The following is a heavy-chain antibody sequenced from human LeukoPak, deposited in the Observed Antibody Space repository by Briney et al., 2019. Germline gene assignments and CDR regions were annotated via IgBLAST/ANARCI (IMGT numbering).Heavy chain of an antibody. V-gene: IGHV3-30-3*01. CDR2: ISYDGSNK. D-gene: IGHD2-2*01. J-gene: IGHJ5*02. CDR3: ARDSVPA. Sequence: GGSLRLSCAASGFTFSSYAMHWVRQAPGKGLEWVAVISYDGSNKYYADSVKGRFTISRDNSKNTLYLQMNSLRAEDTAVYYCARDSVPAWGQGTLVTVSS. CDR1: GFTFSSYA.